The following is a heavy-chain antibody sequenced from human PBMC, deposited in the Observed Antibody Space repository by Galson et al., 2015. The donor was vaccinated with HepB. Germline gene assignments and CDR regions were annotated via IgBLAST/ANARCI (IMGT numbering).Heavy chain of an antibody. CDR3: ARAGVRARYFDEWP. V-gene: IGHV1-3*01. J-gene: IGHJ5*02. CDR2: INAGNGNT. Sequence: SVKVSCKASGYTFTSYAMHWVRQAPGQRLEWMGWINAGNGNTKYSQKFQGRVTITRDTSASTAYMELSSLRSEDTAVYYCARAGVRARYFDEWPWGQGTLVTVSS. CDR1: GYTFTSYA. D-gene: IGHD3-9*01.